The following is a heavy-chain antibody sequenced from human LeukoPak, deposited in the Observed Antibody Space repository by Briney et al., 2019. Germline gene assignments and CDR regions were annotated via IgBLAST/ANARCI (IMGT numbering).Heavy chain of an antibody. V-gene: IGHV1-18*01. Sequence: ASVKVSCKASGYIFTSYGINWVRQAPGQGLEWMGWISVYSGNTNYAQKFQGRITMTTDTSTSTAYMELRSLRSDDTAVYYCARGLKEGYYDFWSGPLDYKDVWGKGTTVTVSS. CDR1: GYIFTSYG. CDR3: ARGLKEGYYDFWSGPLDYKDV. D-gene: IGHD3-3*01. J-gene: IGHJ6*03. CDR2: ISVYSGNT.